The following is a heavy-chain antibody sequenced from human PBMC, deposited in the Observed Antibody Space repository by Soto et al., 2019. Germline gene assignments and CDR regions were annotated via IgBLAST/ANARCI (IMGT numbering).Heavy chain of an antibody. CDR2: ILPVFGTT. D-gene: IGHD3-16*01. CDR3: ARGGRPYVWFNEV. Sequence: QGQLVQSGPEVKTVGSSVKLSCKDSGGLFSSFAISWVRQAPGQGLEWLGGILPVFGTTNYPEKFQDRVTITAAEGTNTAYMALSSLTSGDTAIYYCARGGRPYVWFNEVWGPGTLVTFS. CDR1: GGLFSSFA. V-gene: IGHV1-69*01. J-gene: IGHJ4*02.